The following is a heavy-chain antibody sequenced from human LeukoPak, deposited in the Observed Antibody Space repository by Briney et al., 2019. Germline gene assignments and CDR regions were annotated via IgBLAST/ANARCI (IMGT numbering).Heavy chain of an antibody. V-gene: IGHV4-30-4*01. CDR2: IYSNGST. CDR3: VKTGWRGGGTFNEFDP. D-gene: IGHD1-14*01. CDR1: GGSISIGDYK. J-gene: IGHJ5*02. Sequence: PSETLSLTCTLSGGSISIGDYKWSWIRQSPGKGLEWIGYIYSNGSTYSNPSLKSRLTISIYTSRNQFSLRLSSVTAADTAVYYCVKTGWRGGGTFNEFDPWGQGTLVTVSS.